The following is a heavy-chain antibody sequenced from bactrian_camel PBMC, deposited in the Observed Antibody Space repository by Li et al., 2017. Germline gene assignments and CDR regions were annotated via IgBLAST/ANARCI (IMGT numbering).Heavy chain of an antibody. CDR3: AADTTTYCSVAAPPIESAFHR. D-gene: IGHD4*01. CDR2: IYTGGGTT. V-gene: IGHV3S28*01. CDR1: GYTSSTFC. Sequence: QLVESGGGSVQAGGSLRLSCTGSGYTSSTFCGGWFRQAPGKEREDSAIIYTGGGTTSYADSVKGRFTISGESANNTLYLQMNNLKPEDTAMYYCAADTTTYCSVAAPPIESAFHRWGQGTQVTVS. J-gene: IGHJ4*01.